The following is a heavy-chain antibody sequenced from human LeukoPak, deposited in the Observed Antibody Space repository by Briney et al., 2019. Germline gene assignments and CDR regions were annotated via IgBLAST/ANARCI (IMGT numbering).Heavy chain of an antibody. Sequence: PSETLSLTCAVYGGSFSDSFWSWIRQPPGKGLEWIGEINHSGSTNYNPSLKSRVTISVDTSKDQFSLKLNSVIAADTAVYHCARGELLATVVTPGGLNWFDSWGQGTLVTVSS. V-gene: IGHV4-34*01. CDR2: INHSGST. CDR1: GGSFSDSF. D-gene: IGHD4-23*01. J-gene: IGHJ5*01. CDR3: ARGELLATVVTPGGLNWFDS.